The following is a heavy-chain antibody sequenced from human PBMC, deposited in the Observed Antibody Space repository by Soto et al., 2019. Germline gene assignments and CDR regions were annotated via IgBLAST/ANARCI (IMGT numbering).Heavy chain of an antibody. Sequence: QVQLQQWGAGLLKPSETLSLTCGVYGGSFSGYYWSWIRQSPGKGLQWIGEINHSGSTNYNPSLKRRVSISLDMSKNQFSLKLSSVTAADTAVYYCAREEVPQWFSKGYYGLDVWGQGTTVTVSS. CDR3: AREEVPQWFSKGYYGLDV. J-gene: IGHJ6*02. V-gene: IGHV4-34*01. CDR2: INHSGST. CDR1: GGSFSGYY. D-gene: IGHD6-13*01.